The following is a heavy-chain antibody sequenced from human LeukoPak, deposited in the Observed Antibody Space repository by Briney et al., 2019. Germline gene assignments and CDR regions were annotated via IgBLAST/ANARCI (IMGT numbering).Heavy chain of an antibody. CDR3: ATDIRAVGDSRYFDY. J-gene: IGHJ4*02. CDR1: GFTFSSYS. V-gene: IGHV3-21*04. CDR2: ISSSSSYI. Sequence: PGGSLRLSCAASGFTFSSYSMNWVRQAPGKGLEWVSSISSSSSYIYYADSVKGRFTISRDNAENSVFLQMNSLRIEDTAIYYCATDIRAVGDSRYFDYWGQGALVTVSS. D-gene: IGHD1-26*01.